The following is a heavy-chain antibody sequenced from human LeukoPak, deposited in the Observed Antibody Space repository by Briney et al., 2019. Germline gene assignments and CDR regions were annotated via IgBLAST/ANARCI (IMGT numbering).Heavy chain of an antibody. V-gene: IGHV4-59*11. D-gene: IGHD5-18*01. CDR3: ATIRRGSIYGYFDF. Sequence: SGTLSLTCTASGASMSTHYWSWLRQPPGKGLEWIGYLLDSWRTKDNPSLQSRVTLSADTSKNQFSLRLTSVTAADTAVYYCATIRRGSIYGYFDFWGQGTLVTVSS. CDR2: LLDSWRT. CDR1: GASMSTHY. J-gene: IGHJ4*02.